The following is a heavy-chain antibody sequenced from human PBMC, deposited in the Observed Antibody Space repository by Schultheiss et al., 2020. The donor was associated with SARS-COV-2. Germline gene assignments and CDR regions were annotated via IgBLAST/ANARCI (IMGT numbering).Heavy chain of an antibody. V-gene: IGHV3-21*04. CDR1: GFTFSNAW. Sequence: GGSLRLSCAGSGFTFSNAWMNWVRQAPGKGLEWVSSISSTSSYIYYADSLKGRFTVSRDNAKNSLYLQMNNLRAEDTAVYYCARTAYGTAYFDYWGQGALVTVSS. D-gene: IGHD1-1*01. CDR3: ARTAYGTAYFDY. CDR2: ISSTSSYI. J-gene: IGHJ4*02.